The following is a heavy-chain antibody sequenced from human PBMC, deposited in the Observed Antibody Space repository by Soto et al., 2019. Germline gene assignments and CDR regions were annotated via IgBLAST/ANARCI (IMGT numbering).Heavy chain of an antibody. CDR1: GFSFNYYW. V-gene: IGHV3-21*05. D-gene: IGHD2-2*01. J-gene: IGHJ6*02. Sequence: GGSLRLSCAASGFSFNYYWMYWVRQAPGKGLEWVANIRSSSSYIYYADSVKGRFTISRDNAKNSLYLQMNSLRAEDTAVYYCARDDCSSTSCYVDYYYYYGMDVWGQGTTVTVSS. CDR2: IRSSSSYI. CDR3: ARDDCSSTSCYVDYYYYYGMDV.